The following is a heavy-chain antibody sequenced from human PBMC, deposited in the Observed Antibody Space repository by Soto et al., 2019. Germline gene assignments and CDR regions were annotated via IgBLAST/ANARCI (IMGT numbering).Heavy chain of an antibody. CDR3: AHRPSGWNLFDY. Sequence: QITLKESGPTLVRPTQTLTLTCTFSGFSLSTSGLGVGWIRQPPGKALEWLALMYWNDDKRYSPSLKARLTSTKDTSKRQWVLTMTNMDPVDTATDYCAHRPSGWNLFDYWGQGTLVTVSS. V-gene: IGHV2-5*01. CDR2: MYWNDDK. CDR1: GFSLSTSGLG. D-gene: IGHD6-19*01. J-gene: IGHJ4*02.